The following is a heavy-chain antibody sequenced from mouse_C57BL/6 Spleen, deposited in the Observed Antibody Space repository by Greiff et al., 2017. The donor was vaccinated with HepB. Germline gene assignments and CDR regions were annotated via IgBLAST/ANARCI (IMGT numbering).Heavy chain of an antibody. V-gene: IGHV5-4*03. CDR3: ARSPYGSSYDWYFDV. CDR1: GFTFSSYA. Sequence: EVKLMESGGGLVKPGGSLKLSCAASGFTFSSYAMSWVRQTPEKRLEWVATISDGGSYTYYPDNVKGRFTISRDNAKNNLYLQMSHLKSEDTAMYYCARSPYGSSYDWYFDVWGTGTTVTVSS. CDR2: ISDGGSYT. D-gene: IGHD1-1*01. J-gene: IGHJ1*03.